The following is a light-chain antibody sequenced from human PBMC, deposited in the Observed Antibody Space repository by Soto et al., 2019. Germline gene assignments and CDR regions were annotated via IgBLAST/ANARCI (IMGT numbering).Light chain of an antibody. J-gene: IGKJ1*01. CDR3: QQYGSSPT. CDR2: GAS. V-gene: IGKV3-20*01. CDR1: QSVSRSY. Sequence: EIVLTQSPCTLPLSPGERATLSCRASQSVSRSYLAWYQQNPGQAPSLLIYGASSRATGIPDRLSGSGSGADFTLTISRLDPEDSAVYYCQQYGSSPTFGQGTKVDI.